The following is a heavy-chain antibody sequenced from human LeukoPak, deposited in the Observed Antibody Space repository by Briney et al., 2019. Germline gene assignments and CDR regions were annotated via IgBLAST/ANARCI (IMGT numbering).Heavy chain of an antibody. CDR3: ASYSSSWYYFDY. V-gene: IGHV5-51*01. J-gene: IGHJ4*02. CDR2: IYPGESDT. CDR1: GYGFTSYW. D-gene: IGHD2-2*01. Sequence: GESLKISCKGSGYGFTSYWIGWVRQMPGKGLEWMGIIYPGESDTRYSPSFQGQVTISADKSITTSYLQWSSLKASDTAMYYCASYSSSWYYFDYWGQGTLVTVSS.